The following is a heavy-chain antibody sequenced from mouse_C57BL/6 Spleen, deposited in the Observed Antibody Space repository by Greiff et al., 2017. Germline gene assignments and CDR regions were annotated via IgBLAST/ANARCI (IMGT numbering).Heavy chain of an antibody. D-gene: IGHD2-4*01. CDR3: ARDHYDYDLYAMDY. CDR1: GYSITSGYY. V-gene: IGHV3-6*01. Sequence: ESGPGLVKPSQSLSLTCSVTGYSITSGYYWNWIRQFPGNKLEWMGYISYDGSNNYNPSLKNRISITRDTSKNQFFLKLNSVTTEDTATYYCARDHYDYDLYAMDYWGQGTSVTVSS. J-gene: IGHJ4*01. CDR2: ISYDGSN.